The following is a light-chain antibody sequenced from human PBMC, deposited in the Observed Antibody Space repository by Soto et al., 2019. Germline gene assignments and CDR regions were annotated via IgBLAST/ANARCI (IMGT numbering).Light chain of an antibody. CDR3: GAWDRSLSVVV. CDR2: DNN. V-gene: IGLV1-51*01. CDR1: SSNMGNYF. Sequence: QSVLTQPASVSAAPGQRVTISCSGSSSNMGNYFVSWYQHFPGAAPTRITFDNNELSPGIRDRFSGSKSGTTATLAITGLQAGDEVEYYCGAWDRSLSVVVFGGGTKLTVL. J-gene: IGLJ2*01.